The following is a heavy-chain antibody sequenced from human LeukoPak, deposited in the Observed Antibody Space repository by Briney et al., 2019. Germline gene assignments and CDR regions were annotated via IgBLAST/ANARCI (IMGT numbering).Heavy chain of an antibody. CDR3: AKDTRPYDSSGYYFYYCYGMDV. D-gene: IGHD3-22*01. CDR2: ISGSGGST. CDR1: GFTFSSYA. V-gene: IGHV3-23*01. Sequence: PGGSLRLSCAASGFTFSSYAMSWVRQAPGKGLEWVSAISGSGGSTYYADSVKGRFTISRDNSKNTLYLQMNSLRAEDTAVYYCAKDTRPYDSSGYYFYYCYGMDVWGQGTTVTVSS. J-gene: IGHJ6*02.